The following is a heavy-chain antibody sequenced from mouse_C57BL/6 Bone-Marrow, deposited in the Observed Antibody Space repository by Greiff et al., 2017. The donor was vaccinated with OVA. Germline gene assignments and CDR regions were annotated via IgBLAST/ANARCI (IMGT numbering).Heavy chain of an antibody. D-gene: IGHD1-1*01. V-gene: IGHV5-6*02. Sequence: EVKLVESGGDLVKPGGSLKLSCAASGFTFSSYGMSWVRQTPDKRLEWVATISSGGSYTYYPDSVKGRFTISRDNAKNTLYLQMSSLKSEDTAMYYCARKGGSSSYYYAMDYWGQGTSVTVSS. CDR3: ARKGGSSSYYYAMDY. J-gene: IGHJ4*01. CDR1: GFTFSSYG. CDR2: ISSGGSYT.